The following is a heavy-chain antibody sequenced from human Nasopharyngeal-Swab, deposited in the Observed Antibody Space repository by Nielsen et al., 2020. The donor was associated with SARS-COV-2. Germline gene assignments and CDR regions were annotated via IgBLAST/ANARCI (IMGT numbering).Heavy chain of an antibody. CDR3: ARENNWEALRYFDL. Sequence: GGSLRLSCAASGFTYENYAMHWVRQPPGKGLEWFSGITRNSGNKGYAESVQGRFTISRDNARNSLYLQMNSLRVEDTALYYCARENNWEALRYFDLWGRGSLVTVSS. CDR1: GFTYENYA. CDR2: ITRNSGNK. V-gene: IGHV3-9*01. D-gene: IGHD1-20*01. J-gene: IGHJ2*01.